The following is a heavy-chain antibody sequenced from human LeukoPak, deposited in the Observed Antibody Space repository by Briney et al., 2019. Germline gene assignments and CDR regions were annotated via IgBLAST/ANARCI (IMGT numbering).Heavy chain of an antibody. CDR2: VNLSGST. CDR1: GGSFSGYY. CDR3: ARAGIAAAGTLHGMDV. V-gene: IGHV4-34*01. D-gene: IGHD6-13*01. Sequence: SETLSLTCAVYGGSFSGYYWSWIRQPPGKGLEWIGEVNLSGSTNYNPSLKSRVTISVDTSKNQFSLKLSSVTAADTAVYYCARAGIAAAGTLHGMDVWGKGTTVTVSS. J-gene: IGHJ6*04.